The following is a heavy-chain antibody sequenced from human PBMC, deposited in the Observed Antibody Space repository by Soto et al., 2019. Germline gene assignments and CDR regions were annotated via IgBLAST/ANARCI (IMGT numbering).Heavy chain of an antibody. CDR2: ISPKSGSI. V-gene: IGHV1-18*01. D-gene: IGHD3-22*01. CDR1: GYTFTRNG. J-gene: IGHJ6*02. CDR3: VKDRDSNSWPSRDV. Sequence: ASVKVSCQTSGYTFTRNGISWVRQAPGQGLEWMGWISPKSGSIKYAQKFQGRVIMTTDTSTSTAYMEVRSLRSDDTAVYYCVKDRDSNSWPSRDVWGPGTTVTVSS.